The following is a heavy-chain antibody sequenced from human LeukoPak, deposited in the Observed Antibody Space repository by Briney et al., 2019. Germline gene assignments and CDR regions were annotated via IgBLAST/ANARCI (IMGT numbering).Heavy chain of an antibody. D-gene: IGHD5-24*01. CDR2: ISGGGTTI. J-gene: IGHJ4*02. Sequence: GGSLRLSCAASGFIFSDYYMSWIRQAPGKGLEWISYISGGGTTIYYADSVKGRFTISRDNTKNSLYLHMSGLRAEDTAMYYCARDSWEMATMGLGFWGQGALVSVSS. V-gene: IGHV3-11*01. CDR3: ARDSWEMATMGLGF. CDR1: GFIFSDYY.